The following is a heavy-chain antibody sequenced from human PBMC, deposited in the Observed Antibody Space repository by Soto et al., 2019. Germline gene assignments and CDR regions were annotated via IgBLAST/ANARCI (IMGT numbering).Heavy chain of an antibody. J-gene: IGHJ4*02. CDR3: ARDRYPYSSGCCAY. CDR2: INSDGSST. CDR1: GFTCSSYW. V-gene: IGHV3-74*01. D-gene: IGHD6-19*01. Sequence: EVQLVESGGGLVQPGGSLRLSCAASGFTCSSYWMHWVRHAPGKGLVWVSRINSDGSSTSYADSVKGLFTISRDNAKNTMYLQMNSLRDEDTAVYYGARDRYPYSSGCCAYSGKGTLVTVSS.